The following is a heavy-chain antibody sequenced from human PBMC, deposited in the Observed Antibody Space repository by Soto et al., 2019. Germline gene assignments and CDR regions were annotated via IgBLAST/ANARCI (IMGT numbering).Heavy chain of an antibody. CDR1: GGTSSSYT. J-gene: IGHJ5*02. CDR2: IIPILGIA. V-gene: IGHV1-69*08. CDR3: ARESAYCDGGDCYPNWFDP. Sequence: QVQLVQSGAEVKKPGSSVKVSCKAAGGTSSSYTISWVRQAPGQGLEWMGRIIPILGIANHAQKFQGRVTITADESTSTAYMELSSLRSEDTAVYYCARESAYCDGGDCYPNWFDPWGQGTLVTVSS. D-gene: IGHD2-21*02.